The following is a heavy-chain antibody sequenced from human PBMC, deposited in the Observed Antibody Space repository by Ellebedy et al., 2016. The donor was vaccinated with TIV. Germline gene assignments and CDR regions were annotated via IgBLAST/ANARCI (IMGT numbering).Heavy chain of an antibody. CDR2: INHSGST. CDR3: AREEWAGFDY. J-gene: IGHJ4*02. D-gene: IGHD3-3*01. Sequence: SQTLSLTXXVYGGSFSGYYWSWIRQPPGKGLEWIGEINHSGSTNYNPSLKSRVTISVDTSKNQFSLKLSSVTAADTAVYYCAREEWAGFDYWGQGTLVTVSS. V-gene: IGHV4-34*01. CDR1: GGSFSGYY.